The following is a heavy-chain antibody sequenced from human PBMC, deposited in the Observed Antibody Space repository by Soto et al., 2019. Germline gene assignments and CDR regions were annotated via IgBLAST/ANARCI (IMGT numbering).Heavy chain of an antibody. Sequence: SETLSLTCAVYGGSFSGYYWSWIRQPPGKGLEWIGEINHSGSTNYNPSLKSRVTISVDTSKNQFSLKLSSVTAADTAVYYCARGTRLYYYDSSGYYEPGDYWGQGTLVTVSS. CDR2: INHSGST. D-gene: IGHD3-22*01. J-gene: IGHJ4*02. CDR1: GGSFSGYY. V-gene: IGHV4-34*01. CDR3: ARGTRLYYYDSSGYYEPGDY.